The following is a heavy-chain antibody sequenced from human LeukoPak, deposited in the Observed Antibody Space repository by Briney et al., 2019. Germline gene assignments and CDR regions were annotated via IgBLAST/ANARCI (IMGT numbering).Heavy chain of an antibody. D-gene: IGHD4-17*01. CDR1: GFTFGDYA. CDR3: TRDVRYYYYMDV. Sequence: PGGSLRLSCTASGFTFGDYAMSWVRQAPGKGLEWVGFIKSKAFGGTTEYAASVKGRFTISRDDSKSIAYLQMNSLKTEDTAVYYCTRDVRYYYYMDVWGKGTTVTVSS. CDR2: IKSKAFGGTT. J-gene: IGHJ6*03. V-gene: IGHV3-49*04.